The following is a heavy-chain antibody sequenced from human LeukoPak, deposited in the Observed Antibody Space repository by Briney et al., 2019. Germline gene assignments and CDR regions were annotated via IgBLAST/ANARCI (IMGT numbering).Heavy chain of an antibody. D-gene: IGHD3-9*01. V-gene: IGHV3-48*03. CDR3: ARGRAPLRYFDWLW. CDR1: GFTFSSYE. Sequence: PGGSLRLSCAASGFTFSSYEMNWVRQAPGKGLEWVSYISSSGSTIYYADSVKGRFTISRDSAKNSLYLQMNSLRAEDTAVYYCARGRAPLRYFDWLWWGQGTLVTVSS. CDR2: ISSSGSTI. J-gene: IGHJ4*02.